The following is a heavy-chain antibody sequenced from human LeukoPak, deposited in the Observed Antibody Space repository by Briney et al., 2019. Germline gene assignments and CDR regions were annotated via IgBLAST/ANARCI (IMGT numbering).Heavy chain of an antibody. Sequence: GGSLRLSCAASGFTFSSYGMHWVRQAPGKGLEWVAVISYDGSNKYYADSVKGRFTISRDNSKNTLYLQMNSLRAEDTAVYYCAREPGSGSYYNWFDPWGQGTLVTVSS. V-gene: IGHV3-30*03. J-gene: IGHJ5*02. D-gene: IGHD1-26*01. CDR2: ISYDGSNK. CDR3: AREPGSGSYYNWFDP. CDR1: GFTFSSYG.